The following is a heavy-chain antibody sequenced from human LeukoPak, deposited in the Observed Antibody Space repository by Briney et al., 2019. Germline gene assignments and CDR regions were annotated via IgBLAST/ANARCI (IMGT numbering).Heavy chain of an antibody. CDR2: IVVGSGNT. CDR1: GFTFTSSA. J-gene: IGHJ4*02. V-gene: IGHV1-58*02. CDR3: AAIRERNTAMDHRSDY. D-gene: IGHD5-18*01. Sequence: SVTVSCKASGFTFTSSAMQWVRQARGQRLEWIGWIVVGSGNTNYAQKFQERVTITRDMSTSTAYMELSSLRSEDTAVYYCAAIRERNTAMDHRSDYWGQGTLVTVSS.